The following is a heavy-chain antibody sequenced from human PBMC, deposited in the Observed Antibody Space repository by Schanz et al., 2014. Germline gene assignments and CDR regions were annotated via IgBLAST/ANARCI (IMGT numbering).Heavy chain of an antibody. CDR3: AKNQYDDVDLSSFYFDF. J-gene: IGHJ4*02. Sequence: VQLVESGGGVVQPGRSLRLSCVASGFTFSSYDVFWVRQAPGKGLEWVSAINTGVNTYYADSVRGRFTMSRDNSKNTLYLQMNSLRAGDAAVYYCAKNQYDDVDLSSFYFDFWGQGTLVTVSS. CDR2: INTGVNT. D-gene: IGHD3-10*02. CDR1: GFTFSSYD. V-gene: IGHV3-23*04.